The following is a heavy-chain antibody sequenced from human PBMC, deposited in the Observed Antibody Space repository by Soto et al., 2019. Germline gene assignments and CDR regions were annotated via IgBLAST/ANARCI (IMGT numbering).Heavy chain of an antibody. CDR3: AKDEMVRGRNYYYMDV. D-gene: IGHD3-10*01. Sequence: GGSLRLSCAASGFTFDDYAMHWVRQAPGKGLEWVSGISWNSGSIGYADSVKGRFTISRDNAKNSLYLQMNSLRAEDTALYYCAKDEMVRGRNYYYMDVWGKGTTVTVSS. J-gene: IGHJ6*03. CDR2: ISWNSGSI. V-gene: IGHV3-9*01. CDR1: GFTFDDYA.